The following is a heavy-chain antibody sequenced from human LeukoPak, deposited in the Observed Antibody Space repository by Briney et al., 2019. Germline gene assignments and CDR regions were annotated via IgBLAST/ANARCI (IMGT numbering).Heavy chain of an antibody. Sequence: SVKVSCKASGGTFSSYAISWVRQAPGQGLEWMGRIIPIFGTANYAQKFQGRVTITTDESTSTAYMEVSSLRSEDTAVYYCARDAQSGYDSYLYNWFDPWGQGTLVTVSS. CDR2: IIPIFGTA. D-gene: IGHD5-12*01. CDR1: GGTFSSYA. CDR3: ARDAQSGYDSYLYNWFDP. J-gene: IGHJ5*02. V-gene: IGHV1-69*05.